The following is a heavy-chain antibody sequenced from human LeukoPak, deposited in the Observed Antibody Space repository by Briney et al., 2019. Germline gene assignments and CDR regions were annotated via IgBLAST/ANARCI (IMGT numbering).Heavy chain of an antibody. CDR2: INPSVGST. CDR3: AILQGYSSSSAWFDP. V-gene: IGHV1-46*01. J-gene: IGHJ5*02. CDR1: GYSFTNYY. Sequence: ASVKVSCKASGYSFTNYYMHWVRQAPGQGLEWMGIINPSVGSTSYTQKFQGRVTMTRDTSTSTVYLELSRLTSEDTAVYYCAILQGYSSSSAWFDPWGQGTLVTVSS. D-gene: IGHD6-6*01.